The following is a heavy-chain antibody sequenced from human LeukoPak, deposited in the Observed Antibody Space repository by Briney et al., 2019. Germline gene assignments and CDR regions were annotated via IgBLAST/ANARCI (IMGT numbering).Heavy chain of an antibody. CDR2: ISSSGSTI. J-gene: IGHJ4*02. D-gene: IGHD5-18*01. V-gene: IGHV3-48*03. Sequence: GGSLRLSCAASGFTFSSYDMNWVRQAPGKGLEWVSYISSSGSTIYYADSVKGRFTISRDNAENSLYLHMNSLRAEDTAVYYCARDLGGYSYGSHFDYWGQGTLVTVSS. CDR1: GFTFSSYD. CDR3: ARDLGGYSYGSHFDY.